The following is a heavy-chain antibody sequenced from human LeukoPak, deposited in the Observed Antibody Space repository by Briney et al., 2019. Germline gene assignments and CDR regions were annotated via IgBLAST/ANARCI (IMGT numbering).Heavy chain of an antibody. Sequence: GGSLRLSCKASGFTFSHYAMAWVRQAPGKGLEWVSVITDSGDDTHHADSVKGRFTMSRDNSKNTLYLQLNSLRAEDTAVYYCAKSPLRYCTVSTCYPLDYWGQGTLVTVSS. V-gene: IGHV3-23*01. D-gene: IGHD2-8*02. CDR3: AKSPLRYCTVSTCYPLDY. J-gene: IGHJ4*02. CDR2: ITDSGDDT. CDR1: GFTFSHYA.